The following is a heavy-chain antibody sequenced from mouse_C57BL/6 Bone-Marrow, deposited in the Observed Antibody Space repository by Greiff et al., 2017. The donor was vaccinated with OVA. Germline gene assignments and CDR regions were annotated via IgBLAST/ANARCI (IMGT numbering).Heavy chain of an antibody. CDR1: GYTFTDYY. Sequence: VQLQQSGPELVKPGASVKISCKASGYTFTDYYMNWVKQRPEQGLEWIGRIDPANGNTKYAPKFQGKATITADTSSNTAYLQLSSLTSEDTAIYYCARGAYYGNWYFDVWGTGTTVTVSS. J-gene: IGHJ1*03. CDR2: IDPANGNT. V-gene: IGHV14-3*01. D-gene: IGHD2-10*01. CDR3: ARGAYYGNWYFDV.